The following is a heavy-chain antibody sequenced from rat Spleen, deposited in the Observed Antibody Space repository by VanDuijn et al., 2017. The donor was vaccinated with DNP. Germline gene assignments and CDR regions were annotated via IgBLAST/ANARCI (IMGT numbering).Heavy chain of an antibody. D-gene: IGHD1-10*01. CDR1: GFSLISYH. V-gene: IGHV2-30*01. Sequence: QVQLKESGPGLVQPSQTLSLTCTVSGFSLISYHLHWVRQPTGKGLEWMGMIWTGGTTAYNAALKSRLTISRDTSKRQVFWKMERLRAEDMATYYGARDLSNSYGYYSLDAWGQGASVTVSS. J-gene: IGHJ4*01. CDR2: IWTGGTT. CDR3: ARDLSNSYGYYSLDA.